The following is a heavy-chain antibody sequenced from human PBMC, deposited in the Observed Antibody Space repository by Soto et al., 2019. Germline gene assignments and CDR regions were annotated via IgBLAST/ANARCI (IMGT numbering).Heavy chain of an antibody. D-gene: IGHD3-22*01. Sequence: SVKVSCKASGGTFSSYAISWVRQAPGQGLEWMGGIIPIFGTANYAQKFQGRVTITADKSTSTAYMELSSLRSEDTAVYYCARTPLGGTMIVVVTPSYYYYGMDVWGQGTTVTVS. J-gene: IGHJ6*02. V-gene: IGHV1-69*06. CDR2: IIPIFGTA. CDR1: GGTFSSYA. CDR3: ARTPLGGTMIVVVTPSYYYYGMDV.